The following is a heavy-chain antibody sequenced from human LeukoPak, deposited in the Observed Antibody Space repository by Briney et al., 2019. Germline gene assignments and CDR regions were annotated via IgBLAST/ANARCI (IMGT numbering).Heavy chain of an antibody. CDR3: AKEMAILGKHYSYYMDA. CDR2: ISSSSSYI. V-gene: IGHV3-21*01. D-gene: IGHD4-23*01. Sequence: GGSLRLSCAASGFTFSSYSMNWVRQAPGKGLEWVSSISSSSSYIYYADSVKGRFTISRDNAKNSLYLQMNSLRAEDTAVYYCAKEMAILGKHYSYYMDAWGNGTTVTISS. J-gene: IGHJ6*03. CDR1: GFTFSSYS.